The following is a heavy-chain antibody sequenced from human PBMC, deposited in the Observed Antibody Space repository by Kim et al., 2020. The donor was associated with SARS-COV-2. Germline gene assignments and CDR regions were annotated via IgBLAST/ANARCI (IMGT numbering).Heavy chain of an antibody. CDR1: GGSFSGYY. D-gene: IGHD1-26*01. CDR2: INHSGST. Sequence: SETLSLTCAVYGGSFSGYYWSWIRQPPGKGLEWIGEINHSGSTNYNPSLKSRVTISVDTSKNQFSLKLSSVTAADTAVYYCARAHGYSGSSSWSDYWGQGTLVTVSS. V-gene: IGHV4-34*01. CDR3: ARAHGYSGSSSWSDY. J-gene: IGHJ4*02.